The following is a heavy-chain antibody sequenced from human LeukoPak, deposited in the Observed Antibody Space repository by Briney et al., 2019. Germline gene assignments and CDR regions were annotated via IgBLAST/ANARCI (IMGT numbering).Heavy chain of an antibody. D-gene: IGHD4-17*01. CDR3: ARLNGWFDP. V-gene: IGHV4-39*01. J-gene: IGHJ5*02. Sequence: SKTLSLTCTVSGGSISSSSYYWGWIRQPPGKGLEWIGSIYYSGSTYYNPSLKSRVTISVDTSKNQFSLKLSSVTAADTAVYYCARLNGWFDPWGQGTLVTVSS. CDR2: IYYSGST. CDR1: GGSISSSSYY.